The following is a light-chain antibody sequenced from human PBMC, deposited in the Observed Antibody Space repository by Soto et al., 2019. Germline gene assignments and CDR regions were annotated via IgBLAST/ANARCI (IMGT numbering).Light chain of an antibody. Sequence: SYELTQPPSLSVSPGQTASISCSGDQLGDKLASWYQQKPGQSPILVIYENTKRPSGIPERFSGSNSGNTVTLTISGTQAMDEADYYCQAWDSSTVVFGGGTKVTV. J-gene: IGLJ2*01. CDR3: QAWDSSTVV. V-gene: IGLV3-1*01. CDR1: QLGDKL. CDR2: ENT.